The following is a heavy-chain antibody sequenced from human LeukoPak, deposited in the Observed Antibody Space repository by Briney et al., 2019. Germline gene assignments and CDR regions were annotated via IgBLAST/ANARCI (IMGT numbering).Heavy chain of an antibody. D-gene: IGHD5-18*01. V-gene: IGHV4-30-4*08. J-gene: IGHJ4*02. CDR1: GGSISSGDYY. CDR3: AREGYSYGYDSDLGY. Sequence: SETLSLTCTVSGGSISSGDYYWSWIRQPPGKGLEWIGYIYYSGSTYYNPSLKSRVTISVDTSKNQFSLKLSSVTAADTAVYYCAREGYSYGYDSDLGYWGQGTLVTVSS. CDR2: IYYSGST.